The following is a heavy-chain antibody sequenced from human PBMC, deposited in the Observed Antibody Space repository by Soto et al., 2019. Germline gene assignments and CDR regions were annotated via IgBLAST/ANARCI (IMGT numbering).Heavy chain of an antibody. CDR2: INPNSGGT. Sequence: GASVKVSCKASGYTFTGYYMHWVRQAPGQGLEWMGWINPNSGGTNYAQKFQGWVTMTRDTSISTAYMELSRLRSDDTAVYYCAILKAGYSSNLYYYYGMDVWGQGTTLNVSS. CDR3: AILKAGYSSNLYYYYGMDV. J-gene: IGHJ6*02. V-gene: IGHV1-2*04. D-gene: IGHD6-13*01. CDR1: GYTFTGYY.